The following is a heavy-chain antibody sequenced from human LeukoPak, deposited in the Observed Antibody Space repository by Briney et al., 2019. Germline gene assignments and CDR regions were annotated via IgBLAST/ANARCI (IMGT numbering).Heavy chain of an antibody. Sequence: SETLSLTCTVSGGSINSDNYYWGWLRQPPGKGLEWIVSIFSGGSPYDNPSLNGRVTMSVDTSKSQFSLRLRSVTAADTAVYYCARSADCSRASCFMTYFDSWGQGTLVTVSS. CDR1: GGSINSDNYY. J-gene: IGHJ4*02. D-gene: IGHD2-2*01. V-gene: IGHV4-39*07. CDR2: IFSGGSP. CDR3: ARSADCSRASCFMTYFDS.